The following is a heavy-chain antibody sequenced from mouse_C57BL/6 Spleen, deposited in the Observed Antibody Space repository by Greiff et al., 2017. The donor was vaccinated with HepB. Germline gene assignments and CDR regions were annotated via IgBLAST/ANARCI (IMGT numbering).Heavy chain of an antibody. J-gene: IGHJ4*01. CDR2: ISSGGDYI. D-gene: IGHD2-3*01. Sequence: EVQLVESGEGLVKPGGSLKLSCAASGFTFSSYAMSWVRQTPEKRLEWVAYISSGGDYIYYADTVKGRFTISRDNARNTLYLQMSSLKSEDTAMYYCTREGWPLYAMDYWGQGTSVTVSS. V-gene: IGHV5-9-1*02. CDR3: TREGWPLYAMDY. CDR1: GFTFSSYA.